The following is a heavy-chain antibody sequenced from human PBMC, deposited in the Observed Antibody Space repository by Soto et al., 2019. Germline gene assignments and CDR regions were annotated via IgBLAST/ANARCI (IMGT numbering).Heavy chain of an antibody. J-gene: IGHJ4*02. CDR2: ISYDGNSK. Sequence: QVQLVESGGGVVQPGRSLRLSCAASGFTFSSYPMHWVRQAPGKGLDWVAVISYDGNSKLYADSVKGRFTISRDDSKNTLYLEMNSLRVEDTAVYYCARDPVRGVNDYFDYWGQGTLVTVSS. CDR1: GFTFSSYP. V-gene: IGHV3-30*04. D-gene: IGHD3-10*01. CDR3: ARDPVRGVNDYFDY.